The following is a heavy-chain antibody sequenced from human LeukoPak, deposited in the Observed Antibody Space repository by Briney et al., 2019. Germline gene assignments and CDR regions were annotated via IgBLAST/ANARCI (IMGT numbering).Heavy chain of an antibody. CDR2: MYHSEST. J-gene: IGHJ3*01. CDR3: ARFDHVWETHGMDAFDL. D-gene: IGHD3-16*01. Sequence: SETLSLTCAVSGYSISRGYSWGWTRQPPGMGLEWIGNMYHSESTHYNPSLKSRVTISADTSKNQFSLKLTSVTAADTAVYYCARFDHVWETHGMDAFDLWGQGAMVTVSS. CDR1: GYSISRGYS. V-gene: IGHV4-38-2*01.